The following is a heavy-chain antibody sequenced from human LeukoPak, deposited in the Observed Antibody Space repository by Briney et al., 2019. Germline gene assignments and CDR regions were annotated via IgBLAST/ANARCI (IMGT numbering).Heavy chain of an antibody. CDR3: ARVNSDSSRYRPFDY. CDR2: IKQDGSEK. Sequence: HPGRSLRLSCAASGFTFSGYWMSWVRQAPGKGLEWVANIKQDGSEKYYVDSVKGRFTISRDNAKNSLYLQMNSLRAEDTAIYYCARVNSDSSRYRPFDYWGQGTLVTVSS. CDR1: GFTFSGYW. J-gene: IGHJ4*02. V-gene: IGHV3-7*01. D-gene: IGHD3-22*01.